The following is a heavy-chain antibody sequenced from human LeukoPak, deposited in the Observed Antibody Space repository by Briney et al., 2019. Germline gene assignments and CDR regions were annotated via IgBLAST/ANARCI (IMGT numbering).Heavy chain of an antibody. Sequence: GASVKVSCKVSGYTLTELSMHWVRQAPGKGLEWMGGFDPEVGETIYAQKFQGRVTMTEDTSTDTAYMELSSLRSEDTAVYYCATGPGRYGVTGTTYFDLWGRGTLVTVSS. CDR1: GYTLTELS. D-gene: IGHD1-7*01. V-gene: IGHV1-24*01. J-gene: IGHJ2*01. CDR2: FDPEVGET. CDR3: ATGPGRYGVTGTTYFDL.